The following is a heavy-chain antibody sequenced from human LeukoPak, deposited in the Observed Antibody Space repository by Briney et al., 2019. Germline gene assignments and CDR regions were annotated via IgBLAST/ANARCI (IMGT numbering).Heavy chain of an antibody. J-gene: IGHJ4*02. Sequence: SETLSLTCTVYGGSSSGYYWSWIRQPPGKGLEWIGEINHSGSTNYNPSLKSRVTISVDTSKNQFSLKPSSVTAADTAVYYCARYGNCGGDCYLDYWGQGTLVTVSS. CDR3: ARYGNCGGDCYLDY. CDR1: GGSSSGYY. CDR2: INHSGST. V-gene: IGHV4-34*01. D-gene: IGHD2-21*02.